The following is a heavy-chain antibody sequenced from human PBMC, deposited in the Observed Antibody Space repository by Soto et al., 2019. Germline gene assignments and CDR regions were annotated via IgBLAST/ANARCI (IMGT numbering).Heavy chain of an antibody. V-gene: IGHV4-59*01. CDR1: GGSISSYY. J-gene: IGHJ3*02. D-gene: IGHD3-22*01. Sequence: QVQLQESGPGLVKPSETLSLTCTVSGGSISSYYWSWIRQPPGKGLEWIGYIYYSGSTNYNPSLKSRVTISVDTSKNQFSLKLSSVTAADTAVYNCARGVGLYYYDSLSALDIWGQGTMVTVSS. CDR2: IYYSGST. CDR3: ARGVGLYYYDSLSALDI.